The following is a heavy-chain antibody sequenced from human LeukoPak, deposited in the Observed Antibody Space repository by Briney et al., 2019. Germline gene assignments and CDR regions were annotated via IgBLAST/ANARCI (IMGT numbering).Heavy chain of an antibody. CDR3: ARDEQWLGAAFDI. CDR2: IWYDGSNK. J-gene: IGHJ3*02. CDR1: GFTFSSYG. Sequence: PGRSLRLSCAASGFTFSSYGMHWVRQAPGKGLEWVAVIWYDGSNKYYADSVKGRFTISRDNSKNTLYLQMNSLRAEDTAVYYCARDEQWLGAAFDIWGQGTMVTVSS. D-gene: IGHD6-19*01. V-gene: IGHV3-33*01.